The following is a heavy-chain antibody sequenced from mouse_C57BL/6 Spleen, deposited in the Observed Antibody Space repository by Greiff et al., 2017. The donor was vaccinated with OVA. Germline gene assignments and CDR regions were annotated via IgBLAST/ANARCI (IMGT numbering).Heavy chain of an antibody. CDR1: GYTFTSYT. D-gene: IGHD4-1*01. Sequence: QVQLQQSGAELARPGASVKMSCKASGYTFTSYTMHWVKQRPGQGLEWIGYINPSSGYTKYNQKFKDKATLTADKSSSTAYMQRSSLTSEDSAVYYCAREGLTGTDFDYWGQGTTLTVSS. V-gene: IGHV1-4*01. CDR2: INPSSGYT. CDR3: AREGLTGTDFDY. J-gene: IGHJ2*01.